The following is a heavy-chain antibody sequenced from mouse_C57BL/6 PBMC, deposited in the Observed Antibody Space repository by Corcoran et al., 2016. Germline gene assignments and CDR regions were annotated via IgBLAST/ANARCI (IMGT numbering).Heavy chain of an antibody. CDR2: INTYSGVP. J-gene: IGHJ4*01. V-gene: IGHV9-3*01. D-gene: IGHD1-1*01. CDR1: GYTFTTYG. Sequence: QIQLVQSGPELKKPGETVKISCKASGYTFTTYGMSWVKQAPGKGLKWMGWINTYSGVPTYADDFKGRFAFSLETSASTAYLQINNLKNEDTATYFCARDRITTVVGPYAMDYWGQGTSVTVSS. CDR3: ARDRITTVVGPYAMDY.